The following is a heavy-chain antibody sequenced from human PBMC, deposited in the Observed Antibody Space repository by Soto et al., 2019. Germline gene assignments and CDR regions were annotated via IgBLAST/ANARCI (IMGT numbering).Heavy chain of an antibody. Sequence: PSETLSLTCTVSGGSISTYYWSWIRQPPGKGLEWIGYIYYSGRTNYNPSLKSRETISVDTSKNQFSLKLSSVTAADTAVYYFSRSTREQQLVNWYFDLWGRGTLVTVSS. V-gene: IGHV4-59*08. D-gene: IGHD6-13*01. J-gene: IGHJ2*01. CDR2: IYYSGRT. CDR1: GGSISTYY. CDR3: SRSTREQQLVNWYFDL.